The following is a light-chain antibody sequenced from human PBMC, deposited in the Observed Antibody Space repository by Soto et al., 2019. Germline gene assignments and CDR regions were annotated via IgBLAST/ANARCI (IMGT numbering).Light chain of an antibody. Sequence: QSVLTQPASVSGAPGQRVTISRNRSSSNIGAGYDVHWYQQHPGTAPKLLIYGNRNRPSGVPDRFSGSKSGTPASLAITGLQAEDEADYYCQSYDSSLSGLVFGTGTKVTVL. J-gene: IGLJ1*01. CDR1: SSNIGAGYD. CDR3: QSYDSSLSGLV. V-gene: IGLV1-40*01. CDR2: GNR.